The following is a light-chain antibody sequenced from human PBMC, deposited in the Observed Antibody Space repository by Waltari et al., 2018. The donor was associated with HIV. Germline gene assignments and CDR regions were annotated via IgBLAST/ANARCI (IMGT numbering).Light chain of an antibody. Sequence: EIVLTQSPATLSLSPGERATLSCRTSQTVNSYLAWYQHRPGQAPRLLIYDASTWATGIPARFGGSGSGTHFTLTISSLEPEDFAVYYCHQGTFGPGTKVSVK. CDR3: HQGT. CDR1: QTVNSY. V-gene: IGKV3-11*01. CDR2: DAS. J-gene: IGKJ3*01.